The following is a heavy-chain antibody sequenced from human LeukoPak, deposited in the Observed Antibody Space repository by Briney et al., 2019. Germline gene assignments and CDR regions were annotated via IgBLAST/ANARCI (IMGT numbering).Heavy chain of an antibody. V-gene: IGHV1-69*01. CDR3: ASQLYSSSWYRFDY. CDR1: GGTFSSYA. D-gene: IGHD6-13*01. J-gene: IGHJ4*02. CDR2: IIPIFGTA. Sequence: SVKVSCKASGGTFSSYAISWVRQAPGQGLEWMGGIIPIFGTANYAQKFQGRVTIIADESTSTAYMELSSLRSEDTAVYYCASQLYSSSWYRFDYWGQGTLVTVSS.